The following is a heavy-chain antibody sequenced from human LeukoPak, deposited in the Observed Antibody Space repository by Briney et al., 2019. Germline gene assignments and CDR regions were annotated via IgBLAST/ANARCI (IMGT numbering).Heavy chain of an antibody. CDR3: ARATYYDFWSGYWASPANYYCMDV. CDR2: IYYSGST. CDR1: GGSISSYY. Sequence: SETLSLTCTVSGGSISSYYWSWIRQPPGKGLEWIGYIYYSGSTNYNPSLKSRVTISVDTSKNQFSLKLSSVTAADTAVYYCARATYYDFWSGYWASPANYYCMDVWGQGTTVTVSS. V-gene: IGHV4-59*12. J-gene: IGHJ6*02. D-gene: IGHD3-3*01.